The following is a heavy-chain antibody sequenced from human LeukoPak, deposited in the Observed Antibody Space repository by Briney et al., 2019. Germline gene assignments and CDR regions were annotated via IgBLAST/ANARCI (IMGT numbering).Heavy chain of an antibody. CDR1: RFTFSNYG. V-gene: IGHV3-48*01. J-gene: IGHJ4*02. D-gene: IGHD5-12*01. CDR3: ARSAAAGRIVATFDY. Sequence: GGSLRLSCAASRFTFSNYGMNWVRQAPGKGLEWVSYISSTRSSIDYADSVRGRFTISRDNARNSLYLQMNSLRAEDTAVYYCARSAAAGRIVATFDYWGQGTLVTVSS. CDR2: ISSTRSSI.